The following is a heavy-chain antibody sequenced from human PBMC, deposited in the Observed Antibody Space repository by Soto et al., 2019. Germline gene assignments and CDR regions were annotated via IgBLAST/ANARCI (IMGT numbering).Heavy chain of an antibody. CDR3: AREDIVVVPAADHWFDP. D-gene: IGHD2-2*01. CDR1: GYTFTSYG. CDR2: ISAYNGNA. Sequence: ASVKVSCKASGYTFTSYGISWVRQAPGQGLEWMGWISAYNGNANYAQKLQGRVTMTTDTSTSTAYMELRSLRSDDTAVYYCAREDIVVVPAADHWFDPWGQGTLVTVSS. V-gene: IGHV1-18*01. J-gene: IGHJ5*02.